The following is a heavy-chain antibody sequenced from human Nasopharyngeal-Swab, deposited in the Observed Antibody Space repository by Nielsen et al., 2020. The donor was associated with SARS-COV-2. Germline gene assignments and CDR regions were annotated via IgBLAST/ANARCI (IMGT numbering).Heavy chain of an antibody. Sequence: ASVQVSCKASGYTFTGYYMHWVRQAPGQGLEWMGWINPNSGGTNYAQKFQGWVTMTRDTSISTAYMELSRLRSDDTAVYYCARGGAAAGLELGVYWGQGTLVTVSS. CDR1: GYTFTGYY. J-gene: IGHJ4*02. CDR3: ARGGAAAGLELGVY. D-gene: IGHD6-13*01. V-gene: IGHV1-2*04. CDR2: INPNSGGT.